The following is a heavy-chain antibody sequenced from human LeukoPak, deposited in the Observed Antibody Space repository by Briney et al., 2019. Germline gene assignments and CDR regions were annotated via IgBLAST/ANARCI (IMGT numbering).Heavy chain of an antibody. CDR1: GGTFSSYA. D-gene: IGHD4-23*01. J-gene: IGHJ4*02. V-gene: IGHV1-69*01. CDR2: IIPISGTA. CDR3: ARARRGDGGNARLDY. Sequence: SVKVSCKASGGTFSSYAISWVRQAPGQGLEWMGGIIPISGTANYAQKFQGRVTITADESTSTAYMELSSLRSEDTAVYYCARARRGDGGNARLDYWGQGTLVTVSS.